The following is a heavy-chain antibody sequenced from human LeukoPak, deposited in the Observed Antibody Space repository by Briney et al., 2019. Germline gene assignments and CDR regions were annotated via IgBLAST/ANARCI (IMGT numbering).Heavy chain of an antibody. CDR1: GYSISSGYY. CDR3: ARATPGYSSGWYEGPEAFDI. D-gene: IGHD6-19*01. Sequence: SETLPLTCTVSGYSISSGYYWGWIRQPPGKGLEWIGSIYHSGSTYYNPSLKSRVTISVDTSKNQFSLKLSSVTAADTAVYYCARATPGYSSGWYEGPEAFDIWGQGTMVTVSS. J-gene: IGHJ3*02. CDR2: IYHSGST. V-gene: IGHV4-38-2*02.